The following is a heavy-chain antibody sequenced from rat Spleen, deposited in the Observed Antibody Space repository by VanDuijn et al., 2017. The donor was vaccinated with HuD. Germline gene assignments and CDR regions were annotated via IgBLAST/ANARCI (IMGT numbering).Heavy chain of an antibody. CDR3: TRRGFLSDWYFDF. V-gene: IGHV5-22*01. CDR1: GFTFSDYY. CDR2: ICYEGSST. Sequence: EVQLVESGGGLVQPGRSMKLSCAVSGFTFSDYYMAWVRQAPNKGLEWVASICYEGSSTYYGDSVKGRFTISRNNVKGTLYLQMDSLRSEDTATYFCTRRGFLSDWYFDFWGPGTMVTVSS. J-gene: IGHJ1*01. D-gene: IGHD4-4*01.